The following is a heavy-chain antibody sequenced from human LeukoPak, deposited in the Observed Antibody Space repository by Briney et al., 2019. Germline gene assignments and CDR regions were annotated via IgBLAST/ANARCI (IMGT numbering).Heavy chain of an antibody. V-gene: IGHV3-11*01. CDR2: ISSSCSTI. CDR1: GFTFSDYY. CDR3: ARDGGLSGSSFTDYGMDV. Sequence: GGSLRLSCAASGFTFSDYYMSWIRQAPGKGLEWVSYISSSCSTIYYADSVKGRFTISRDNAKNSLYLQMNSLRAEDTAVYYCARDGGLSGSSFTDYGMDVWGQGTTVTVSS. D-gene: IGHD1-26*01. J-gene: IGHJ6*02.